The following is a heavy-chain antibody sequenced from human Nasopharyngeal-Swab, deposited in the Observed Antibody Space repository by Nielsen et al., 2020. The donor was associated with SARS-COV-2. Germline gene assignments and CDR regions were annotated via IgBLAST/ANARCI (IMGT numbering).Heavy chain of an antibody. CDR2: INHSGGT. J-gene: IGHJ4*02. D-gene: IGHD6-13*01. CDR3: ARGQDGAAAAL. Sequence: SETLSLTCVVSGASLTTFYWSWIRQPPGKGLEWIGEINHSGGTRYNPSLKSRVIISVDTSKNQLSLKLTSLTAADTAMYYCARGQDGAAAALWGQGTLVTVSS. CDR1: GASLTTFY. V-gene: IGHV4-34*01.